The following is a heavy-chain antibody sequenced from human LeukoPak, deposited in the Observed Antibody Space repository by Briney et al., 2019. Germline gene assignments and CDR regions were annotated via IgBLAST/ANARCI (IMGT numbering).Heavy chain of an antibody. D-gene: IGHD6-13*01. V-gene: IGHV4-34*01. Sequence: SETLSLTCAVYGGSFSGYYWSWIRQPPGKGLEWIGEINHSGSTNYNPSLKSRVTISVDTSKNQFSLKLSSVTAADTAVYYCARGRKKQQLERLNAFDIWGQGTMVTVSS. CDR3: ARGRKKQQLERLNAFDI. J-gene: IGHJ3*02. CDR1: GGSFSGYY. CDR2: INHSGST.